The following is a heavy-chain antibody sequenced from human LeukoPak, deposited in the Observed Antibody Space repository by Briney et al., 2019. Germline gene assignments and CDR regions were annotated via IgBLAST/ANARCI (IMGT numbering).Heavy chain of an antibody. Sequence: GASVKVSCKASGGTFSSYAISWVRQAPGQGLEWMGGIIPIFGTANYAQKFQGGVTITADESTSTAYMELSSLRSEDTAVYYCATNGGYSGYLVAPLDYWGQGTLVTVSS. D-gene: IGHD5-12*01. J-gene: IGHJ4*02. CDR3: ATNGGYSGYLVAPLDY. CDR2: IIPIFGTA. V-gene: IGHV1-69*13. CDR1: GGTFSSYA.